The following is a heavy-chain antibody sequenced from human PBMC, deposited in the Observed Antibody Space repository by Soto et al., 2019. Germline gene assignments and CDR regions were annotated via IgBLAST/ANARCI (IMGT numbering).Heavy chain of an antibody. V-gene: IGHV3-23*01. D-gene: IGHD5-18*01. CDR3: AKDLRYSYGRDSYYDGMDV. Sequence: EVQLLESGGGLVQPGGSLRLSCAASGFTFSSYAMSWVRQAPGKGLEWVSAISGSGVSTYYADSVKGRFTISRDNSKNTLYLQMNSLRAEDTAVYYWAKDLRYSYGRDSYYDGMDVWGQGTMVTVSS. J-gene: IGHJ6*02. CDR1: GFTFSSYA. CDR2: ISGSGVST.